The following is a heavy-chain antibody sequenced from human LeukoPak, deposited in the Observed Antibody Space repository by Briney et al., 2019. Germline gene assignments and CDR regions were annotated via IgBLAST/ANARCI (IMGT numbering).Heavy chain of an antibody. CDR3: AREDSSSEDYYYYGMDV. Sequence: GGSLRLPCAASGFTFNDYDIHWVHQAPGKGLDWVALISYDGSNEYYADSVKGRFTISRDNSRDTLYLQMNSLRADDTAIYYCAREDSSSEDYYYYGMDVWGKGTTVTVSS. D-gene: IGHD6-13*01. CDR2: ISYDGSNE. J-gene: IGHJ6*04. V-gene: IGHV3-30*04. CDR1: GFTFNDYD.